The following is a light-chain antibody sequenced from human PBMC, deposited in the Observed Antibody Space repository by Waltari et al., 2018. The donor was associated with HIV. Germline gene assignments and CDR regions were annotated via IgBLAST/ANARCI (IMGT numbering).Light chain of an antibody. CDR2: WAS. Sequence: DIVMTQSPDSLAVSLGGRATINCKSSQSVLSSSNNKNYLVWYQQKPGQPPNVLIYWASTRESGVPDRFSGGGSGTDFTLTISSLQAEDVAVYYCQQYYSLPWTFGQGTKVETK. CDR1: QSVLSSSNNKNY. J-gene: IGKJ1*01. CDR3: QQYYSLPWT. V-gene: IGKV4-1*01.